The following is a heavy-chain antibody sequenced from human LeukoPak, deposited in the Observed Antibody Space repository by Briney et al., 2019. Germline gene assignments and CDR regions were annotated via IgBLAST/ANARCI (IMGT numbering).Heavy chain of an antibody. CDR1: GFTFSDYY. D-gene: IGHD6-19*01. CDR3: AREGAVADYFDY. CDR2: ISSSSSYT. V-gene: IGHV3-21*01. J-gene: IGHJ4*02. Sequence: GGSLRLSCAASGFTFSDYYMNWVRQAPGKGLEWVSSISSSSSYTYYADSVKGRFTISRDNAKNSLYLQMNSLRAEDTAVYYCAREGAVADYFDYWGQGTLVTVSS.